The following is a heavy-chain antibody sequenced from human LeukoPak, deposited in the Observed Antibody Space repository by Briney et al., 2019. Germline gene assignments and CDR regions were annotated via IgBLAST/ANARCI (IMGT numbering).Heavy chain of an antibody. J-gene: IGHJ3*02. CDR2: IYYSGST. CDR3: ARDKRYFDAFDI. CDR1: GGSISSYY. Sequence: PSETLSLTCTVSGGSISSYYWSWIRQPPGKGLEWIGYIYYSGSTNYNPSLKSRVTISVDTSKNQFSLKLSSVTAADTAVYYCARDKRYFDAFDIWGQGTMVTVS. V-gene: IGHV4-59*01. D-gene: IGHD3-9*01.